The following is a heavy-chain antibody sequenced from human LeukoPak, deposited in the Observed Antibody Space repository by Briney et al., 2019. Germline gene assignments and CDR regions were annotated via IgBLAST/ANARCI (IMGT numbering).Heavy chain of an antibody. J-gene: IGHJ4*02. Sequence: GRSLRLSCAASGFTFSSYGMHWVRQAPGKGLEWVAVIWYDGSNKYYADSVKGRFTISRDNSKNTLYLQMNSLSAEDTAVYYCARDNPVRSLDYWGQGTLVTVSS. D-gene: IGHD4-17*01. CDR3: ARDNPVRSLDY. CDR2: IWYDGSNK. V-gene: IGHV3-33*01. CDR1: GFTFSSYG.